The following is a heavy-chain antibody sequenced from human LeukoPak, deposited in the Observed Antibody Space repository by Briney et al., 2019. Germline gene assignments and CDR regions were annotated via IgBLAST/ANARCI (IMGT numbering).Heavy chain of an antibody. Sequence: SETLSLTCTVSGGPISSYYWSWIRQPAGKGLEWIGRIYPSGSTNYNPSLKSRVTMSVDTSKNHFSLNLSSVTAADTAVYYCARDGHSDTSRALDYWGQGTLVTVSS. J-gene: IGHJ4*02. CDR2: IYPSGST. CDR3: ARDGHSDTSRALDY. V-gene: IGHV4-4*07. CDR1: GGPISSYY. D-gene: IGHD5-12*01.